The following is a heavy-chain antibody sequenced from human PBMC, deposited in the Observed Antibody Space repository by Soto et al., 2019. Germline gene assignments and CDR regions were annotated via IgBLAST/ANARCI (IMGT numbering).Heavy chain of an antibody. CDR3: ARNTYMVTADY. D-gene: IGHD2-21*02. V-gene: IGHV3-11*01. CDR1: GFTFTDYY. CDR2: ISSSGNTI. J-gene: IGHJ4*02. Sequence: QVQLVESGGGLVKPGGSLRLSCAASGFTFTDYYMGWIRQAPGKGLEFVSYISSSGNTIYYADSVKGRFTISRDNAKNSLSLQVNSLRAEDTALYYCARNTYMVTADYWGQGTLVTVSS.